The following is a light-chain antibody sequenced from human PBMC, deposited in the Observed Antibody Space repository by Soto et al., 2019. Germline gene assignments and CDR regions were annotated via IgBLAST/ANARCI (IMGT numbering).Light chain of an antibody. J-gene: IGKJ3*01. V-gene: IGKV3-20*01. CDR3: QQYGGSPFT. CDR2: GVS. Sequence: EMVLTQSPDTLSLSPGERATLSCRASQSVTLNYLAWYQRKPGQAPRLLISGVSRRATGIPDRFSGSGSGTDFTLTITRLEPDDFAVYYCQQYGGSPFTFGPGTKVEIK. CDR1: QSVTLNY.